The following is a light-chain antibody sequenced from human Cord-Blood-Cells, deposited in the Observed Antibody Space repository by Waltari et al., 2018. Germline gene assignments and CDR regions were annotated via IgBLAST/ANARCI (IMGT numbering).Light chain of an antibody. CDR2: TLS. CDR3: MQRIEFPPYT. V-gene: IGKV2-40*01. Sequence: DIVMTQTPLSLPVTPGEPASISCRSSQSLLDSDDGNTYLDWSLQKPGQSTQLLVYTLSVRASGVPDRFSGSGSVTDFTLKISRVEAEDVGVYYCMQRIEFPPYTFGQGTKLEIK. CDR1: QSLLDSDDGNTY. J-gene: IGKJ2*01.